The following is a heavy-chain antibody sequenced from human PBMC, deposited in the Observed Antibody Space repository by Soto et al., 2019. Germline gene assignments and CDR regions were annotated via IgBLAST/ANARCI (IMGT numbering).Heavy chain of an antibody. D-gene: IGHD2-15*01. CDR1: GYTFTSYG. Sequence: QVQLVQSGAEVKKPGASVKVSCKASGYTFTSYGISWVRQAPGQGLEWMGWISAYNGNTNYAQKLQGRVTMTTDTSTSTDYMELRSLRSDDTAVYYCARDRGYCSGGSGCWGDCYYYGMDVWGQGTTVTVSS. CDR3: ARDRGYCSGGSGCWGDCYYYGMDV. V-gene: IGHV1-18*01. CDR2: ISAYNGNT. J-gene: IGHJ6*02.